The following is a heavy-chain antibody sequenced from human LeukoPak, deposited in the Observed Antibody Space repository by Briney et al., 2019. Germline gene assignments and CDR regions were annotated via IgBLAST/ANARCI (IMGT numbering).Heavy chain of an antibody. J-gene: IGHJ4*02. Sequence: GESLKISCEGSGYMFSNYWIGWVRQMPGKGLEWMGIIYPGDSDTTYSPSFQGQVTISADKSINTAYVQWSSLKASDAAMYYCARHVSGTWNYFDYWGQGTLVTVST. D-gene: IGHD1-1*01. CDR2: IYPGDSDT. CDR3: ARHVSGTWNYFDY. CDR1: GYMFSNYW. V-gene: IGHV5-51*01.